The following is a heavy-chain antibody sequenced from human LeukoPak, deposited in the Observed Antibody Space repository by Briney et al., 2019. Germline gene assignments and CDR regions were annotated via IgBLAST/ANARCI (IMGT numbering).Heavy chain of an antibody. CDR3: ARSHYYDSSGYYRIDY. Sequence: GESLKISCKGSGYSFTSYWIGWVRQMPGKGLEWMGIIYPGDSDTRYSPSFQGQVTISAAKSISTAYLQWSSLKASDTAMYYCARSHYYDSSGYYRIDYWGQGTLVTVSS. J-gene: IGHJ4*02. CDR2: IYPGDSDT. D-gene: IGHD3-22*01. CDR1: GYSFTSYW. V-gene: IGHV5-51*01.